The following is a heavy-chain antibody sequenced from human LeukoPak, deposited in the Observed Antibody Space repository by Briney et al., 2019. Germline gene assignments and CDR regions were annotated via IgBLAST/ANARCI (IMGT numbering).Heavy chain of an antibody. CDR2: ISRSGNNI. D-gene: IGHD3-10*01. J-gene: IGHJ6*04. Sequence: GGSLRLSCVGSGFIFSDYYMTRVRQAPGKGLEWVAYISRSGNNIYYAESVKGRFTISRDNVENSLYLHMSSLRAEDTASYSCARSYGDVWGKGTMVTVSS. CDR1: GFIFSDYY. CDR3: ARSYGDV. V-gene: IGHV3-11*04.